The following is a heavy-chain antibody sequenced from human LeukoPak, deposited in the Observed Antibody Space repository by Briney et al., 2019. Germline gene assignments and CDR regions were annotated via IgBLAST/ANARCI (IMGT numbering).Heavy chain of an antibody. CDR2: TNSAGFNT. D-gene: IGHD4/OR15-4a*01. J-gene: IGHJ4*02. Sequence: GGSLRLSCAASGFTFSRYWMSWVRQAPGKGLEWVSSTNSAGFNTYYADSVMGRFTSSRDNSKNTLYLQMNSLRAEDTAVYYCAKRSDYGANWNYFDYWGQGALVTVSS. CDR3: AKRSDYGANWNYFDY. V-gene: IGHV3-23*01. CDR1: GFTFSRYW.